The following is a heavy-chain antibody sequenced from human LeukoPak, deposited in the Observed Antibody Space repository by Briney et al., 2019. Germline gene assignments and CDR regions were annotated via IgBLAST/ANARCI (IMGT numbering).Heavy chain of an antibody. Sequence: ASVKVSCKVSGYSFIENYLHCVRQAPGQGLEWMGLINPHTGAANFSHKFQGRVTMTRDTSISTAYMHLTRLKFDDTAMYYCARGKSGYSPWGQGTPVTVSS. J-gene: IGHJ4*02. CDR3: ARGKSGYSP. CDR1: GYSFIENY. V-gene: IGHV1-2*02. CDR2: INPHTGAA. D-gene: IGHD3-3*01.